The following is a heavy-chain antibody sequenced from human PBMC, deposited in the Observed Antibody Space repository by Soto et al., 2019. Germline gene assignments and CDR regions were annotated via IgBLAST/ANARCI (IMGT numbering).Heavy chain of an antibody. V-gene: IGHV1-69*04. CDR3: ARDVPNYCSSTSCRDY. D-gene: IGHD2-2*01. Sequence: SVKVSCKASGYTFTTYTISWVRQAPGQGLEWMGRIIPILGIANYAQKFQGRVTITADKSTSTAYMELSSLRSEDTALYYCARDVPNYCSSTSCRDYWGQGTLVTVSS. CDR1: GYTFTTYT. J-gene: IGHJ4*02. CDR2: IIPILGIA.